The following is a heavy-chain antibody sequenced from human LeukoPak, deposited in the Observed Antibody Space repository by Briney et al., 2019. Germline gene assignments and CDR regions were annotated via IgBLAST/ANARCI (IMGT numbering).Heavy chain of an antibody. CDR2: ISYDGSNK. CDR3: ARAEVGATWDTYAFDI. Sequence: GRSLRLSCAASGFTFSSYAMHWVRQAPGKGLEWVAVISYDGSNKYYADSVKGRFTISRDNAKNSLYLQMNSLRAEDTAVYYCARAEVGATWDTYAFDIWGQGTMVTVSS. V-gene: IGHV3-30-3*01. CDR1: GFTFSSYA. D-gene: IGHD1-26*01. J-gene: IGHJ3*02.